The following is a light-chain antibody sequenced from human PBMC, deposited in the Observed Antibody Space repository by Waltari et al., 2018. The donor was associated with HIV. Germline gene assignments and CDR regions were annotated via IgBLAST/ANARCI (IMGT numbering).Light chain of an antibody. CDR2: DAS. CDR3: QQYYKTPRT. V-gene: IGKV1-NL1*01. Sequence: DIQLTQSPSSLSASVGDRVTITCRASQGITNSLALYQQGPGRAPRLLLYDASRLERGVPSRFTGSESATDYTLTITSLQPEDSATYYCQQYYKTPRTFGRGTRVEV. J-gene: IGKJ1*01. CDR1: QGITNS.